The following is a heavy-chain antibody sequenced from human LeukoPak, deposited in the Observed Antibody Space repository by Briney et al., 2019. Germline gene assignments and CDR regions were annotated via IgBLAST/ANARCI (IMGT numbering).Heavy chain of an antibody. J-gene: IGHJ4*02. CDR3: APTNAYSYYFDY. D-gene: IGHD2-8*01. CDR2: IYHNSGAT. CDR1: LYTFTGYY. Sequence: ASVKVSCKASLYTFTGYYIHWVRQAPGPGLEWMGRIYHNSGATNYAQKFQGRVTMTRETSISTAYMESSRLRSDDTAVYYCAPTNAYSYYFDYWGQGTLVTVSS. V-gene: IGHV1-2*02.